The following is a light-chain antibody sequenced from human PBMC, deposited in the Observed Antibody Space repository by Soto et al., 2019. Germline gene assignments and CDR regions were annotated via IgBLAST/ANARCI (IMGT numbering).Light chain of an antibody. CDR1: SSDVGSYNL. Sequence: QSALTQPASVSGSPGQSITISCPGTSSDVGSYNLVSWYQQHPGKAPKLMIYEGNKRPSGVSNRFSGSKSGNKASLTISGRQAEDEAEYYCCSYAGSSTYVVFGGGTKLTVL. V-gene: IGLV2-23*01. CDR2: EGN. CDR3: CSYAGSSTYVV. J-gene: IGLJ2*01.